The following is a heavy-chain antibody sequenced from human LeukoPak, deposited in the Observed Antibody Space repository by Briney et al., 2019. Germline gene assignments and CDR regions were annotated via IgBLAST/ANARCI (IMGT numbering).Heavy chain of an antibody. CDR1: GFTFSSSA. CDR3: ARLSDGGYDY. Sequence: GGSLRLSCAASGFTFSSSAMHWVRQAPGKGLECVSAIRNDGGSTYYANSVKGRFTISRDNSKNTLYLQMGSLRAEDMAVYYCARLSDGGYDYWGQGTLVTVSS. J-gene: IGHJ4*02. CDR2: IRNDGGST. D-gene: IGHD5-12*01. V-gene: IGHV3-64*01.